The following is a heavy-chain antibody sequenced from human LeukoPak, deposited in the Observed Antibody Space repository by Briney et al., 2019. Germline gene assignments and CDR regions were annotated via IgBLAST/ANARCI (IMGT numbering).Heavy chain of an antibody. CDR1: GGSFSGYY. CDR2: INHSGST. V-gene: IGHV4-34*01. J-gene: IGHJ4*02. CDR3: ARSPPNYDSSGYYDHFDY. Sequence: SETLSPTCAVYGGSFSGYYWSWIRQPPGKGLEWIGEINHSGSTNYNPSLKSRVTISVDTSKNQFSLKLSSVTAADTAVYYCARSPPNYDSSGYYDHFDYWGQGSLVTVSS. D-gene: IGHD3-22*01.